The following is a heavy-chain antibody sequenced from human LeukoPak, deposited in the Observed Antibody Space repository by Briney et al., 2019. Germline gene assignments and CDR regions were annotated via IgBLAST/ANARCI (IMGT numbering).Heavy chain of an antibody. CDR2: ISFSGVNT. V-gene: IGHV3-23*01. J-gene: IGHJ4*02. Sequence: PGGSLRLSCVASGFTFTNYGMSWVRQAPGQGLEWVSRISFSGVNTYYADSVRGRFTISRDKSKNTLYLQMNSLRAEDTAVYYCAKGGYDYAEYVDYWGQGTLVTVSS. D-gene: IGHD4-17*01. CDR1: GFTFTNYG. CDR3: AKGGYDYAEYVDY.